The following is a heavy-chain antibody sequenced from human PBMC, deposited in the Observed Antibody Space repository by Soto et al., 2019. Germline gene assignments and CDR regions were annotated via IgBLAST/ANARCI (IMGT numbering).Heavy chain of an antibody. CDR3: VRLSSSWSENYYYYGIDV. V-gene: IGHV3-74*01. CDR1: GFTFSSYW. CDR2: INSDGSST. J-gene: IGHJ6*02. Sequence: GGSLRLSCAASGFTFSSYWMHWVRQAPGKGLEWVSRINSDGSSTSYADSAEGRFTISRDNAKNTLYLQMNSLRDEDTAVYYCVRLSSSWSENYYYYGIDVWGQGTTVPVPS. D-gene: IGHD6-13*01.